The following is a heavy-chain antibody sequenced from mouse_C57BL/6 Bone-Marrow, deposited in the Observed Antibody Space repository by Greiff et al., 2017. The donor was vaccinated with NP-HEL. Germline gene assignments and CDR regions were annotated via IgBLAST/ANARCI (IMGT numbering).Heavy chain of an antibody. CDR2: INPNNGGT. Sequence: VQLQQPGTELVKPGASVKLSCKASGYTFTSYWMHWLKQRPGQGLEWIGNINPNNGGTNDTEKFKTKAPLTVDKSSSTAYMQLSSLTSEDSAVYYCARDSGYAFDYWGQGTTLTVSS. V-gene: IGHV1-53*01. J-gene: IGHJ2*01. D-gene: IGHD3-2*02. CDR1: GYTFTSYW. CDR3: ARDSGYAFDY.